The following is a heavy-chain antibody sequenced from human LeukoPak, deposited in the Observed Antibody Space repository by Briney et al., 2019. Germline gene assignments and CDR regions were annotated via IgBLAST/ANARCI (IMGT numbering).Heavy chain of an antibody. V-gene: IGHV1-46*01. CDR3: ARSPSNFWSGYPYYFDY. CDR2: INPSGSST. J-gene: IGHJ4*02. Sequence: ASVKVSCKASGYTFTSYYMHWVRQAPGQGLEWMGIINPSGSSTSYAQKFQGRVTMTRDTSTSTVYMELSSLRSEDTAVCYCARSPSNFWSGYPYYFDYWGQGTLVTVSS. CDR1: GYTFTSYY. D-gene: IGHD3-3*01.